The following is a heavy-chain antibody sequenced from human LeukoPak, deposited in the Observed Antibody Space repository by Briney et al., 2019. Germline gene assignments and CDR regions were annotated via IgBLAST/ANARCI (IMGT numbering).Heavy chain of an antibody. D-gene: IGHD3-22*01. V-gene: IGHV4-31*03. Sequence: SQILSLTCTVSGGSISSGGYYWSWIRQHPGKGLEWIGYIYYSGSTYYNPSLKSRVTISVDTSKNQFSLKLSSVTAADTAVYYCARDSDPYYYDSSEGAFDIWGQGTMVTVSS. CDR1: GGSISSGGYY. J-gene: IGHJ3*02. CDR3: ARDSDPYYYDSSEGAFDI. CDR2: IYYSGST.